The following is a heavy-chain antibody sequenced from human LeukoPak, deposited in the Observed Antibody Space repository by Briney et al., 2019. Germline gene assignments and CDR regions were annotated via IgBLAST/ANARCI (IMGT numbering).Heavy chain of an antibody. D-gene: IGHD3-10*01. V-gene: IGHV1-18*01. CDR1: GYTLTSHG. J-gene: IGHJ4*02. Sequence: ASVKLSCRASGYTLTSHGISCARQASAQALEWMGWISFYDGSKNYAQKLQGRITMTTDTSTSTAYMDLRSLRSDDTAVYYCARDQSPRGIDYWGQGTLVTVSS. CDR3: ARDQSPRGIDY. CDR2: ISFYDGSK.